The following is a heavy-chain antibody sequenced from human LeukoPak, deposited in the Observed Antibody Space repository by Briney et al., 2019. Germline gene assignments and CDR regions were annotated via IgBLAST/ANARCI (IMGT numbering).Heavy chain of an antibody. Sequence: RSGGSLRLSCAASGFTFSSYSMSWVRQAPGKGLEWVSTINWNSGNTGYADSVKGRFTISRDNAKNSLYLQMSSLSAEDTAFYYCARPTLVRGVNVFDYWGQGTLVTVSS. CDR1: GFTFSSYS. CDR2: INWNSGNT. V-gene: IGHV3-20*04. CDR3: ARPTLVRGVNVFDY. J-gene: IGHJ4*02. D-gene: IGHD3-10*01.